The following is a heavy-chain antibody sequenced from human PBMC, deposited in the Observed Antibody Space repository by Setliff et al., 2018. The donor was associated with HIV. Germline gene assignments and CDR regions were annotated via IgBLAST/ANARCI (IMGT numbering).Heavy chain of an antibody. CDR2: INHSRGS. V-gene: IGHV4-34*01. CDR3: ARGQGDHFGVVTLIDH. CDR1: GGSFSGFH. D-gene: IGHD3-3*01. J-gene: IGHJ4*02. Sequence: PSETLSLTCAVYGGSFSGFHWTWIRHSPGKGLEWIGEINHSRGSNHNPSLKSRVTISADTSKNQFSLKLSYVTAADTAVYYCARGQGDHFGVVTLIDHWGQGTLVTVSS.